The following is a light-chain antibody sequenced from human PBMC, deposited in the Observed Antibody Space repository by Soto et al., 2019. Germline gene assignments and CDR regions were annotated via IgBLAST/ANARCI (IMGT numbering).Light chain of an antibody. J-gene: IGKJ4*01. V-gene: IGKV3-11*01. CDR3: QQRSNWPF. Sequence: EIVLISVVAILFLSQGERATLSCRASQSVSSYLAWYQQKPGQAPRLLIYDASNRATGIPARFSGSGSGTDFTLTISSLEPEDFAVYYCQQRSNWPFFGGGTKVDIK. CDR1: QSVSSY. CDR2: DAS.